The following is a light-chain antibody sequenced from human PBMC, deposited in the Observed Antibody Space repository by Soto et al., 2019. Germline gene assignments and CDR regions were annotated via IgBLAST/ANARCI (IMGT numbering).Light chain of an antibody. V-gene: IGLV1-44*01. CDR3: AAWDDSLTGGV. Sequence: QAVVTQPPSASGTPGQRVSISCSGSRSNIGSGTVNWYQQLPGTAPKLLLYTNNQRPSGVPGRFSGSKSGTSASLAISGLQSEDEADYYCAAWDDSLTGGVFGGGTKLTVL. J-gene: IGLJ3*02. CDR1: RSNIGSGT. CDR2: TNN.